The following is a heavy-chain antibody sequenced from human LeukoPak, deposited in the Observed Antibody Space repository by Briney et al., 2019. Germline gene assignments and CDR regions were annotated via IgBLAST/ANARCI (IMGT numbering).Heavy chain of an antibody. Sequence: PGGSLRLSCAASGFTFSSYAMSWVRQAPGKGLEWVSAISGSGGSTYYADSVKGRFTISRDNSKNTLYLQMNSLRTADTAVYYCARDQLGFDIWGQGTMVTVSS. CDR1: GFTFSSYA. CDR2: ISGSGGST. J-gene: IGHJ3*02. V-gene: IGHV3-23*01. CDR3: ARDQLGFDI. D-gene: IGHD7-27*01.